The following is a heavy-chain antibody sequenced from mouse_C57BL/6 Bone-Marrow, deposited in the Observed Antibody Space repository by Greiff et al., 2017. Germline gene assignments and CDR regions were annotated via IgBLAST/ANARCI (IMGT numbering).Heavy chain of an antibody. CDR1: GFTFSSYG. V-gene: IGHV5-6*01. CDR3: ASYDYDEGAMDY. D-gene: IGHD2-4*01. J-gene: IGHJ4*01. CDR2: ISSGGSYT. Sequence: EVMLVESGGDLVKPGGSLKLSCAASGFTFSSYGMSWVRQTPDKRLEWVATISSGGSYTYYPDSVKGRFTIARDNAKNTLYLQMSSLKSEDTAMXYCASYDYDEGAMDYWGQGTSVTVSS.